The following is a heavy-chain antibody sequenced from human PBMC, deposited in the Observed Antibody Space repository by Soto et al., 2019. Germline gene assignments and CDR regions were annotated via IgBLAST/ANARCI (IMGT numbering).Heavy chain of an antibody. D-gene: IGHD6-19*01. J-gene: IGHJ6*02. CDR2: INPNSGGT. CDR3: ARGLVGPPLYGMDV. Sequence: ASVKGSCKASGFTFSSYYMHWVRQAPGQGLEWMGWINPNSGGTNYAQKFQGRVTMTRDTSISTAYMELSRLRSDDTAVYYCARGLVGPPLYGMDVWGQGTTVTVSS. CDR1: GFTFSSYY. V-gene: IGHV1-2*02.